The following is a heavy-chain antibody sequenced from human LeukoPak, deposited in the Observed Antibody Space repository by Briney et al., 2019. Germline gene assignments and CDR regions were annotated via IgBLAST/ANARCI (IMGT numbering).Heavy chain of an antibody. CDR2: IIPIFGTA. V-gene: IGHV1-69*05. CDR1: GGTFSSYA. J-gene: IGHJ4*02. Sequence: GASVKVSCKASGGTFSSYAISWVRQAPGQGLEWMGGIIPIFGTANYAQKFQGRVTITTDESTSTAYMELSSLRSEDTAVYYCARIAAADKQGEYYFDYWGQGTLVTVSS. CDR3: ARIAAADKQGEYYFDY. D-gene: IGHD6-13*01.